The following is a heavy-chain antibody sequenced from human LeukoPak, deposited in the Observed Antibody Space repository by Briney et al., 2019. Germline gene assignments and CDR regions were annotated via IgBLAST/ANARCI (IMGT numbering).Heavy chain of an antibody. V-gene: IGHV3-30*18. CDR1: GFTFSSYG. J-gene: IGHJ3*02. Sequence: GGSLRHSCAASGFTFSSYGMHWVRQAPGKGLEWVAVISYDGSNKYYADSVKGRFTISRDNSKNTLYLQMNSLRAEDTAVYYCAKALKVSQYAFDIWGQGTMVTVSS. D-gene: IGHD6-6*01. CDR2: ISYDGSNK. CDR3: AKALKVSQYAFDI.